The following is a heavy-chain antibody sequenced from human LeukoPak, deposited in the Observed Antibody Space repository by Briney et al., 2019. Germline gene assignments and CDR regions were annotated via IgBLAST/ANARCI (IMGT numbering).Heavy chain of an antibody. J-gene: IGHJ4*02. Sequence: SDTLSLTCTVSGGSISSYYWSWIRQPPGKGLGRIGYIYYSGSTNYNPSLKSRVTISVDTSKNQFSLKLSSVTAADTAVYYCARLLYNWNDEGYFDYWGQGTLVTVSS. CDR1: GGSISSYY. D-gene: IGHD1-20*01. CDR3: ARLLYNWNDEGYFDY. CDR2: IYYSGST. V-gene: IGHV4-59*08.